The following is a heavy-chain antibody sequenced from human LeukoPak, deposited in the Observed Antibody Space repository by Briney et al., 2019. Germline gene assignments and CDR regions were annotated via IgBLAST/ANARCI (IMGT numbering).Heavy chain of an antibody. D-gene: IGHD3-22*01. CDR1: GFTFSSYA. CDR2: ISSSAIST. Sequence: GGSLRLSCAASGFTFSSYAMSWVRQAPGKGLEWVSGISSSAISTYYVDSVKGRFTISRDNSKNTLYLQMNSLRAEDTAVYYCAKVTPPNYYDSSRGDYWGQGTLVTVSS. CDR3: AKVTPPNYYDSSRGDY. J-gene: IGHJ4*02. V-gene: IGHV3-23*01.